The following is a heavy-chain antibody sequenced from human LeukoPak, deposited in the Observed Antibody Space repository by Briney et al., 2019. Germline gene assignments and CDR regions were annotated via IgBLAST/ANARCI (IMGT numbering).Heavy chain of an antibody. CDR2: IYYSGST. Sequence: SETLSLTCTVSGGSISSYYWSWIRQPPGKGLEWIGYIYYSGSTYYNPSLKSRVTISVDTSRNQFSLKLSSVTAADTAVYFCASDYCSRTSCYVGSDYWGQGTLVTVSS. J-gene: IGHJ4*02. CDR1: GGSISSYY. D-gene: IGHD2-2*01. CDR3: ASDYCSRTSCYVGSDY. V-gene: IGHV4-59*08.